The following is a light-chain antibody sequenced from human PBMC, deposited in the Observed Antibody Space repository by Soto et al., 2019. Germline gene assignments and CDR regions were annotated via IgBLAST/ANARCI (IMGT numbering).Light chain of an antibody. CDR1: QDIGIY. CDR2: AAS. J-gene: IGKJ1*01. CDR3: QQLSSYPVT. Sequence: IQLTQSPSSLSASVGDRVTITCRASQDIGIYLAWYQQKPGKAPNLLIYAASSLQRGVPSRFSGSGSGTDFTLTIRSLQPEDFATYHCQQLSSYPVTVGQGTKV. V-gene: IGKV1-9*01.